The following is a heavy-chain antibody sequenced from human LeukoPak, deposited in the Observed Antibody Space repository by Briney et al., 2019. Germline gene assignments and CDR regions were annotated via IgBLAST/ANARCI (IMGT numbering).Heavy chain of an antibody. Sequence: SSETLSLTCTVSGGSIRSWNDYWGWIRQPPGKGLEYIGSIYYTGTTYYKSSLKSRVTISVDTSKNQFSLKLNSVTAADTAVYYCARAPSYGGWFDPWGQGTLVTVSS. CDR1: GGSIRSWNDY. D-gene: IGHD3-10*01. CDR2: IYYTGTT. J-gene: IGHJ5*02. CDR3: ARAPSYGGWFDP. V-gene: IGHV4-39*07.